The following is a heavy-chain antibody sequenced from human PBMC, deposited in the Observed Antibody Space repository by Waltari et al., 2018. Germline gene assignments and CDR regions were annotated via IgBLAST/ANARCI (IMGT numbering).Heavy chain of an antibody. CDR2: IYYGGNT. J-gene: IGHJ2*01. CDR3: ARPVGGYSGYDSWFFDL. V-gene: IGHV4-39*01. Sequence: IRQPPGKGLEWIGSIYYGGNTHYNPSLQSRVTISVDTSKNQFSLSLSSVTAADTAVYYCARPVGGYSGYDSWFFDLWGRGTLVTVSS. D-gene: IGHD5-12*01.